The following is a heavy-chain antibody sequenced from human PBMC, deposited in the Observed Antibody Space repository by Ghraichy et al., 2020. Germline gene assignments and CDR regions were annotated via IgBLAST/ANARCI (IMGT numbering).Heavy chain of an antibody. J-gene: IGHJ4*02. D-gene: IGHD1-1*01. CDR2: IKYDGSAE. CDR1: GFAYNSYW. CDR3: ARGWVRFDY. Sequence: GGSLRLSCAASGFAYNSYWMNWVRQAPGKGLEWVAYIKYDGSAEYYVDSVKGRFAISRDNDKNSLFLQMNSLRAEDTAVYYCARGWVRFDYWGQGSLVTVSP. V-gene: IGHV3-7*01.